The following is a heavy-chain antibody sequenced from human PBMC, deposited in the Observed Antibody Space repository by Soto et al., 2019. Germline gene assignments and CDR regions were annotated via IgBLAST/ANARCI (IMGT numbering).Heavy chain of an antibody. J-gene: IGHJ4*02. Sequence: EVQLLESGGGLVQPGGSLRLSCAASGFTFSSYAMSWVRQAPGKGLEWVSSISGSGGSTYYADSVKGRFTISRDNSKNTLYLQMNSLRAEDTAVYYCAKEKDLYSSVWENYFDYWGQGTLVTVSS. CDR3: AKEKDLYSSVWENYFDY. CDR1: GFTFSSYA. CDR2: ISGSGGST. D-gene: IGHD6-19*01. V-gene: IGHV3-23*01.